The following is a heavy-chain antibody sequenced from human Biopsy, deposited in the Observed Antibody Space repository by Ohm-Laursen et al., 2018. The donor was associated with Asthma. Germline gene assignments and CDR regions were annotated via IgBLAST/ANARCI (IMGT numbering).Heavy chain of an antibody. CDR3: TRVLSKYSGAFKRTFHHNGMDV. CDR2: IYYDGSRK. J-gene: IGHJ6*02. D-gene: IGHD5-12*01. V-gene: IGHV3-33*01. Sequence: SLRLSCSASGFTFSRHALHWVRQAPGKGLEWVAGIYYDGSRKYYTESVKGRFTISRDNAKNTLYLQMNSLRADDTALYYCTRVLSKYSGAFKRTFHHNGMDVWGRGATVTVSS. CDR1: GFTFSRHA.